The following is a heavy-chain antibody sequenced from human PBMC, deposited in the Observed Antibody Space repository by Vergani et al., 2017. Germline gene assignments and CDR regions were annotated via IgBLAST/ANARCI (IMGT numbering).Heavy chain of an antibody. CDR3: ARGTGYYFDY. CDR2: INHSGST. CDR1: GGSFSGYY. J-gene: IGHJ4*02. Sequence: QVQLQQWGAGLLKPSETLSLTCAVYGGSFSGYYWSWIRQPPGKGLEWIGEINHSGSTNYNPSLKGRVTISVDTSKNQFSLKLSSVTAADTAVYYCARGTGYYFDYWGQGTLVTVSS. V-gene: IGHV4-34*01. D-gene: IGHD1-14*01.